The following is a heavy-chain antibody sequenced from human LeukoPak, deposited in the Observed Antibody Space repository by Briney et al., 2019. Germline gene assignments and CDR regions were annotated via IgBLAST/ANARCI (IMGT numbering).Heavy chain of an antibody. D-gene: IGHD3-3*01. CDR2: IDNTGNT. CDR3: ARGRITIFGVVIPHFDN. V-gene: IGHV4-59*01. Sequence: PSETLSLTCTISRGSISSYYWSWIRQSPGKGLEWIASIDNTGNTNSNPSLKSRVTMSVDTSKNQFSLRLSSLIVADAAVYYCARGRITIFGVVIPHFDNWGQGTLVTVPS. CDR1: RGSISSYY. J-gene: IGHJ4*02.